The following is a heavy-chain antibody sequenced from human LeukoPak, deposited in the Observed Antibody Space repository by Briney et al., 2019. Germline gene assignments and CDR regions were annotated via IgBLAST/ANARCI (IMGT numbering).Heavy chain of an antibody. V-gene: IGHV3-74*01. CDR2: INERGSST. CDR3: ARDLEQLVPQESSAFDY. Sequence: PGGSLRLSCAASGFTFSNSWLHWVRQAPGKGLVWVSRINERGSSTSYADSVKGRFTISRDNSKNTLYLQMNSLRAEDTAVYYCARDLEQLVPQESSAFDYWGQGTLVTVSS. J-gene: IGHJ4*02. D-gene: IGHD6-6*01. CDR1: GFTFSNSW.